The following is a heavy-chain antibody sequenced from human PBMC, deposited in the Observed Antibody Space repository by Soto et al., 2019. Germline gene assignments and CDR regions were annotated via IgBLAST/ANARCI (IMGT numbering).Heavy chain of an antibody. D-gene: IGHD3-3*01. Sequence: PGESLKISCKGSGYSFTSYWIGWVRQMPGKGLEWMGIIYPGDSDTRYSPSFQGQVTISADKSISTAYLQWSSLKASDTAMYYCASRGFWSGTDYYYYYYMDVWGKGTTVTVSS. V-gene: IGHV5-51*01. CDR1: GYSFTSYW. J-gene: IGHJ6*03. CDR2: IYPGDSDT. CDR3: ASRGFWSGTDYYYYYYMDV.